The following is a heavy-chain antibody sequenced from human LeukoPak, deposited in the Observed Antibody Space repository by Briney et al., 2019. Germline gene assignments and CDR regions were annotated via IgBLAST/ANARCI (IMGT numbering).Heavy chain of an antibody. CDR3: AGDLKYYYGSGSFYYYYYGMDV. V-gene: IGHV4-38-2*02. CDR2: IYHSGST. Sequence: PSETLSLTCAVSGYSISSGYYWGWIRQPPGKGLEWVGSIYHSGSTYYNPSLKSRVTISVDTSKNQFSLKLSSVTAADTAVYYCAGDLKYYYGSGSFYYYYYGMDVWGKGTTVTVSS. CDR1: GYSISSGYY. J-gene: IGHJ6*04. D-gene: IGHD3-10*01.